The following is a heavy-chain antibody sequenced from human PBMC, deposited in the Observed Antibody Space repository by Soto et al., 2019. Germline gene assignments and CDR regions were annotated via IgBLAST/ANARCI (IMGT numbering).Heavy chain of an antibody. CDR1: GYTFTGYY. J-gene: IGHJ4*02. CDR3: ARDANIIAARPSWSDY. CDR2: INPNSGGT. Sequence: GASVKVSCKASGYTFTGYYMHWVRQAPGQGLEWMGWINPNSGGTNYAQKFQGRVTMTRDTSIRTAYMELSRLRSDDTAVYYCARDANIIAARPSWSDYWGQGTLVTVSS. D-gene: IGHD6-6*01. V-gene: IGHV1-2*02.